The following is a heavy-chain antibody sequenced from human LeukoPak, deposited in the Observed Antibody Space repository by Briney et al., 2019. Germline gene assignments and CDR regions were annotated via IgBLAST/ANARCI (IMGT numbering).Heavy chain of an antibody. CDR2: ISRSGTNT. D-gene: IGHD6-19*01. Sequence: GGSLRLSCAASGFTFSTYAMSWVRQAPGKGLEWVSTISRSGTNTDYADSVKGRFTISRDNAKNSLYLQMNSLRAEDTAVYYCARLSSGWHGAVDYWGQGTLVTVSS. V-gene: IGHV3-23*01. CDR3: ARLSSGWHGAVDY. J-gene: IGHJ4*02. CDR1: GFTFSTYA.